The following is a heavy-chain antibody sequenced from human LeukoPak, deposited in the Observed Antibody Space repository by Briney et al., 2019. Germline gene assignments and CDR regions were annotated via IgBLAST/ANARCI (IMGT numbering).Heavy chain of an antibody. D-gene: IGHD6-13*01. J-gene: IGHJ6*03. Sequence: GGSLRLSCAASGFTFSSYGMHWVRQAPGKGLEWVAFIRYDGSNKYYADSVKGRFTISRDNSKNTLYLQMNSLRAEDTAVYYCATHYSSSWYSPVYYYYMDVWGKGTTVTISS. CDR2: IRYDGSNK. CDR1: GFTFSSYG. V-gene: IGHV3-30*02. CDR3: ATHYSSSWYSPVYYYYMDV.